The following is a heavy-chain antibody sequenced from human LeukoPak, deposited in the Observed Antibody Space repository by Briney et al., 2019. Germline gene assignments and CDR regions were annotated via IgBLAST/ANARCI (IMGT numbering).Heavy chain of an antibody. D-gene: IGHD4-17*01. J-gene: IGHJ4*02. Sequence: SETLSLTCTVSGGSISSYYWSWIRQPPGKGLEWIGYIYYSGSTNYNPSLKSRVTISVDTSKNQFSLKLSSVTAADTAVYYCVGADYWGQGTLVTVSS. CDR1: GGSISSYY. V-gene: IGHV4-59*01. CDR3: VGADY. CDR2: IYYSGST.